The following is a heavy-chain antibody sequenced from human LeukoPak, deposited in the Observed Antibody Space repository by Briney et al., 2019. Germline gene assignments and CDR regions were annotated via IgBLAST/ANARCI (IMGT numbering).Heavy chain of an antibody. J-gene: IGHJ4*02. CDR1: GFTVGSDY. CDR3: AAGGDLDH. D-gene: IGHD1-26*01. Sequence: GGSLRLSCEASGFTVGSDYMSWVRQAPGKGLEWVSSIFSDGNTYYTDSVKGRSTISRDNLRNMLYLQMNSLRDEDSAVYYCAAGGDLDHWGQGTLVTVSS. V-gene: IGHV3-66*02. CDR2: IFSDGNT.